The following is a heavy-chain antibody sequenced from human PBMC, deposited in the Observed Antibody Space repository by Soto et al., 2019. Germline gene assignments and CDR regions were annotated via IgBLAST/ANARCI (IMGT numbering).Heavy chain of an antibody. D-gene: IGHD4-17*01. V-gene: IGHV3-9*01. Sequence: EVQLVESGGGLVQPGRSLRLSCAASGFTFDDYAMHWVRQAPGKGLEWVSGISWNSGSIGYADSVKGRFTISRDNAKNSLYLQMNSLRAEDTPLYYCAESLPDYGDRFDYWGQGTLVTVSS. CDR3: AESLPDYGDRFDY. J-gene: IGHJ4*02. CDR2: ISWNSGSI. CDR1: GFTFDDYA.